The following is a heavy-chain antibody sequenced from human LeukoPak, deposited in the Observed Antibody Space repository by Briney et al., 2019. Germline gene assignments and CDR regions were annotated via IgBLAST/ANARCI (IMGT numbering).Heavy chain of an antibody. CDR2: ISYDGSNK. CDR1: GFTFSSYA. V-gene: IGHV3-30*04. D-gene: IGHD5-18*01. CDR3: ARRRGGDTAMVTRRWFDP. J-gene: IGHJ5*02. Sequence: GGSLRLSCAASGFTFSSYAMHWVRQAPGKGLEWVAVISYDGSNKYYADSVKGRFTISRDNSKNTLYLQMNSLRAEDTAVYYCARRRGGDTAMVTRRWFDPWGQGTLVTVSS.